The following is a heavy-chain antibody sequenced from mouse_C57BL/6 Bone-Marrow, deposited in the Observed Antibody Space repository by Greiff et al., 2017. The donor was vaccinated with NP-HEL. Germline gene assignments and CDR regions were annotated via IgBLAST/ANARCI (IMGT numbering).Heavy chain of an antibody. V-gene: IGHV1-59*01. D-gene: IGHD1-1*01. CDR2: IDPSDSYT. Sequence: QVQLQQSGAELVRPGTSVKLSCKASGYTFTSYWMHWVKQRPGQGLEWIGVIDPSDSYTNYNQKFKGKATLTVDTSSSTAYMQLSSLTSEDSAVYYCARSVITTVVAHWYFDVWGTGTTVTVSS. J-gene: IGHJ1*03. CDR3: ARSVITTVVAHWYFDV. CDR1: GYTFTSYW.